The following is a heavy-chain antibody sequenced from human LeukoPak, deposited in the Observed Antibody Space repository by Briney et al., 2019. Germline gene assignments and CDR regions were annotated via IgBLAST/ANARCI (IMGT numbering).Heavy chain of an antibody. D-gene: IGHD3-22*01. CDR3: ARTPSQTYYYDSSGPLDY. CDR2: IYYSGST. Sequence: SETLSLTCTVSGGSISSSSYYWGWIRQPPGKGLEWIGSIYYSGSTYYNPSLKSRVTISVDTSKNQFSLKLSSVTAADTAVYYCARTPSQTYYYDSSGPLDYWGQGTLVTVSS. CDR1: GGSISSSSYY. J-gene: IGHJ4*02. V-gene: IGHV4-39*01.